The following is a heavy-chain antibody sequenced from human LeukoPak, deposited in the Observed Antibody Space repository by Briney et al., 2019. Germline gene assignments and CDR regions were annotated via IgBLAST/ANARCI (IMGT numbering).Heavy chain of an antibody. V-gene: IGHV3-7*01. CDR3: ARGSPSDY. Sequence: GGSLRLSCAASGFTFSDYWMTWVRQAPGKGLEWVANIKEDGSEKYYVDSVKGRFTISRDNAKNSLHLQMNRLRAEATAVYYCARGSPSDYWGQGTLVTVSS. J-gene: IGHJ4*02. CDR2: IKEDGSEK. CDR1: GFTFSDYW.